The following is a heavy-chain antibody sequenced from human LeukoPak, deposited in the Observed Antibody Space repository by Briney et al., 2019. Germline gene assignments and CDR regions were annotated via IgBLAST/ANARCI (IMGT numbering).Heavy chain of an antibody. D-gene: IGHD3-10*01. J-gene: IGHJ4*02. CDR3: ARLMVRGVNSDY. V-gene: IGHV4-39*01. CDR2: IYYSGST. CDR1: GGSISRSSYY. Sequence: SETLSLTCTVSGGSISRSSYYWGWIRQPPGKGLEWIGSIYYSGSTYYNPSLKSRVTISVDTSKNQFSLKLSPVTAADTAVYYCARLMVRGVNSDYWGQGTLVTVSS.